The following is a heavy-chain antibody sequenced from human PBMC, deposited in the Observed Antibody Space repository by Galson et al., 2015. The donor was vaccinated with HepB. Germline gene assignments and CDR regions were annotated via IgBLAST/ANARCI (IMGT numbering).Heavy chain of an antibody. CDR3: AGGTGSFPYYFDY. Sequence: SVKVSCKASGGTFSSYTISWVRQAPGQGLEWMGRIIPILGIANYAQKFQGRVTITADKSTSTAYMELSSLRSEDTAVYYCAGGTGSFPYYFDYWGQGTLVTVSS. CDR2: IIPILGIA. CDR1: GGTFSSYT. V-gene: IGHV1-69*02. J-gene: IGHJ4*02. D-gene: IGHD2-8*02.